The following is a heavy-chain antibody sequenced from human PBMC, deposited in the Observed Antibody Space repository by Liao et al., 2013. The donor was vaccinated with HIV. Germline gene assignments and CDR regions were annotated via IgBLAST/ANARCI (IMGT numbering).Heavy chain of an antibody. D-gene: IGHD3-22*01. CDR2: INYSGTT. CDR1: GGSINRSPYY. J-gene: IGHJ3*01. V-gene: IGHV4-39*07. CDR3: ARVRYYYDNSAGGFGV. Sequence: QLQLQESGPGLVKPSETLSLTCTVSGGSINRSPYYWGWIRQPPGKGLEWIGSINYSGTTYYNPSLKSRVTISVDTSKNQFSLKLSSVTAADTAVYYCARVRYYYDNSAGGFGVWGQGTMVTVSS.